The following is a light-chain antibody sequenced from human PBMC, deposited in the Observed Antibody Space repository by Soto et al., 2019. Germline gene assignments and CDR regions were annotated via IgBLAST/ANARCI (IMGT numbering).Light chain of an antibody. J-gene: IGLJ1*01. V-gene: IGLV3-21*02. CDR3: HVWDSSSDHYV. CDR2: DDS. Sequence: ELTQPPSVSVAPGQTARITCGGNNIGGKSVHWYQQKPGQAPVLVVYDDSDRPSGIPDRFSGSNSGDTATLTIRRVEAGDEADYYCHVWDSSSDHYVFGTGTKVT. CDR1: NIGGKS.